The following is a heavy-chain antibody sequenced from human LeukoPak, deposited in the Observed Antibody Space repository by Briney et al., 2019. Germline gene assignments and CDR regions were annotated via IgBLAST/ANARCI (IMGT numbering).Heavy chain of an antibody. J-gene: IGHJ3*02. CDR2: ISGSGGST. V-gene: IGHV3-23*01. Sequence: GGSLRLSCAASGFTFSNYAMSWVRQAPGKGLEWVSGISGSGGSTYYADSVKGRFTISRDNSKNTLYLQMNSLRAEDTAVYYCAKRYCSSTSCYHAFDIWGQGAMVTVSS. D-gene: IGHD2-2*01. CDR3: AKRYCSSTSCYHAFDI. CDR1: GFTFSNYA.